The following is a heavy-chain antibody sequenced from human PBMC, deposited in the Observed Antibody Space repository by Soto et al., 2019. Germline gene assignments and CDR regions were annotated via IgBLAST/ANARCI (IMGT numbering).Heavy chain of an antibody. CDR3: AKDRYYYDSYLHY. V-gene: IGHV3-30*18. J-gene: IGHJ4*02. CDR2: ISQDGSYK. CDR1: GFTFSNNG. Sequence: GGSLRLSCAASGFTFSNNGMHWVRQAPGKGLEWVAVISQDGSYKYYADSVKGRFAISRDNSKNTLYLQMNSLRAEDTAVYYCAKDRYYYDSYLHYWGQGTQVTVSS. D-gene: IGHD3-22*01.